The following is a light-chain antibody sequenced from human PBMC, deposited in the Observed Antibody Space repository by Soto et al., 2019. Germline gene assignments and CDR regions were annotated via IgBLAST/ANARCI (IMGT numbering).Light chain of an antibody. CDR1: QSVSSSY. CDR3: HQYGSSPLVT. V-gene: IGKV3-20*01. J-gene: IGKJ5*01. CDR2: GAS. Sequence: EIVLTQSPGTLSLSPGERATLSCRASQSVSSSYLAWYQQKPGQAPRLLIYGASSRATGIPDRFSGSGSGTDFTLTISRLEPEDFAVYYCHQYGSSPLVTFGQGTRLELK.